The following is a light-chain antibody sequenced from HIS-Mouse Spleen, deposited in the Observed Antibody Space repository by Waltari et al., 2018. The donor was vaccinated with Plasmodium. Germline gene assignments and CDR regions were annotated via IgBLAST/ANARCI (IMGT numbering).Light chain of an antibody. CDR1: ALQTKY. Sequence: SYELTQPPSVSVSPGQTARITCSGTALQTKYAYWYQQKSGQAPGLVIYEDSKRPSGIPERFSCSSSGTMATLTISGAQVEDEADYYCYSTDSSGNHRVFGGGTKLTVL. V-gene: IGLV3-10*01. J-gene: IGLJ3*02. CDR2: EDS. CDR3: YSTDSSGNHRV.